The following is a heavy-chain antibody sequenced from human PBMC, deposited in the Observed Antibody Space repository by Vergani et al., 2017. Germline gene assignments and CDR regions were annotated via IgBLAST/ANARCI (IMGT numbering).Heavy chain of an antibody. Sequence: LEESGGGSVKPGGSLRLSCAASGFKFSDHYMSWIRQAPGKGLEWVSHISPGASTVSYTDSVTGRFTVSRDNDNNSLTLDMTTLRVEYTAVYYCANNPGISKTRDYYAMDVWCQGTTVTVSS. J-gene: IGHJ6*02. CDR1: GFKFSDHY. V-gene: IGHV3-11*04. CDR2: ISPGASTV. D-gene: IGHD1-14*01. CDR3: ANNPGISKTRDYYAMDV.